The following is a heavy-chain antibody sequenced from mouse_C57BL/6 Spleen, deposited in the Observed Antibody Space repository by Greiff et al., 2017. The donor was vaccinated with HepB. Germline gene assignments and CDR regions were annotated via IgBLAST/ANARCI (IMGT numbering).Heavy chain of an antibody. D-gene: IGHD2-5*01. CDR1: GYAFSSYW. V-gene: IGHV1-80*01. CDR2: IYPGDGDT. J-gene: IGHJ2*01. CDR3: TIYYSNYLTYFDY. Sequence: QVQLKQSGAELVKPGASVKISCKASGYAFSSYWMNWVKQRPGKGLEWIGQIYPGDGDTNYNGKFKGKATLTADKSSSTAYMQLSSLTSEDSAVYFCTIYYSNYLTYFDYWGQGTTLTVSS.